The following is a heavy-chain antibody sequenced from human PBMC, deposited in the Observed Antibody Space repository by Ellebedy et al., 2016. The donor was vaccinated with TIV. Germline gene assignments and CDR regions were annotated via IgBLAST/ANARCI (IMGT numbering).Heavy chain of an antibody. J-gene: IGHJ4*02. Sequence: PGGSLRLSCAASGFTFSGYWMHWVRQAPGKGLVWVSRINSDGSSTSFADSVKGRFTVSRDNAKNTLYLQMNSLRAEDTAVYYCAKASIVGATSCFDYWGQGTLVTVSS. CDR3: AKASIVGATSCFDY. CDR2: INSDGSST. D-gene: IGHD1-26*01. CDR1: GFTFSGYW. V-gene: IGHV3-74*01.